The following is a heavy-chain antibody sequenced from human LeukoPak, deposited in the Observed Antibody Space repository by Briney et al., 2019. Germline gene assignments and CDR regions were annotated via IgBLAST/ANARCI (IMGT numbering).Heavy chain of an antibody. V-gene: IGHV4-38-2*02. CDR2: IYYSGST. Sequence: PSETVSLTCTVSSYSISSGYYWGWIRQPPGKGLEWIGSIYYSGSTYYNPSLKSRVTISVDTSKNQFSLKLSSVTAADTAVYYCASQSGRRSREPNYYDYVWGSYRPTDFDYWGQGTLVTVSS. J-gene: IGHJ4*02. CDR1: SYSISSGYY. D-gene: IGHD3-16*02. CDR3: ASQSGRRSREPNYYDYVWGSYRPTDFDY.